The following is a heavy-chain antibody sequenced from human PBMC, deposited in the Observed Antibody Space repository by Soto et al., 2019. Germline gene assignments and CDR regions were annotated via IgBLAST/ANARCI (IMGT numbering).Heavy chain of an antibody. D-gene: IGHD6-13*01. J-gene: IGHJ4*02. Sequence: SETLSLTCTVSGGSISSGGYYWSWIRQHPGKGLEWIGYIYYSGSTYYNPSLKSRVTISVDTSKNQFSLKLSSVTAADTAVYYCARDSRGLSVPFDYWGQGTLVTVSS. CDR3: ARDSRGLSVPFDY. CDR2: IYYSGST. CDR1: GGSISSGGYY. V-gene: IGHV4-31*03.